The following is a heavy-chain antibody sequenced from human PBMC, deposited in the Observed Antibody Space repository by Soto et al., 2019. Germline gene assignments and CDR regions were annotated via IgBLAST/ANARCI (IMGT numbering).Heavy chain of an antibody. D-gene: IGHD2-21*02. Sequence: QVQVQESGPGLVKPSQTLSLTCTVSGDSIINGIYSWTWIRQHPGKGLEWIGHVHYSGTIYYNPSLRSRVTMSVDTSKNQFSLELSSVTVADTAVYYCVRGADRYKFGLWGQGTLVTVSS. CDR3: VRGADRYKFGL. V-gene: IGHV4-31*03. CDR2: VHYSGTI. CDR1: GDSIINGIYS. J-gene: IGHJ5*02.